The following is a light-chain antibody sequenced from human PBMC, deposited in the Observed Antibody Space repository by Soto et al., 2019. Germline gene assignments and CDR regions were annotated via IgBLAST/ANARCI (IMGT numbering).Light chain of an antibody. V-gene: IGKV3-20*01. CDR3: QQYGSSPIT. CDR1: QSVSGSY. Sequence: EMVFEQSPDTLSLSPGERATLSCRGSQSVSGSYLAWYQQKPGQAPRLLIYGASSRATGIPDRFSGSGSGTDFTLTISRLEPEDFAVYYCQQYGSSPITFGQGTRLEI. J-gene: IGKJ5*01. CDR2: GAS.